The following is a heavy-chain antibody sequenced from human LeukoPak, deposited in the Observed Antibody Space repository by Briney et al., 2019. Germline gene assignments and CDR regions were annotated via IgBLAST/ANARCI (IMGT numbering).Heavy chain of an antibody. V-gene: IGHV4-59*08. D-gene: IGHD5-18*01. J-gene: IGHJ4*02. CDR2: TYYSGST. CDR1: GGSISSYY. Sequence: SETLSLTCTVSGGSISSYYWSWIRQPPGKGLEWIGYTYYSGSTNYNPSLKSRVTISVDTSKNQFSLKLSSVTAADTAVYYCARHEADTAMLNWGQGILVTVSS. CDR3: ARHEADTAMLN.